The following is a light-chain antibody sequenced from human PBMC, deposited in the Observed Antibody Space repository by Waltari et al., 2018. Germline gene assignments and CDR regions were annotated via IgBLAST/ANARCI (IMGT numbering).Light chain of an antibody. J-gene: IGKJ4*01. V-gene: IGKV4-1*01. CDR1: QSVFWNSNKNNY. Sequence: IVMTQSPASLAVSLGERATINCWSSQSVFWNSNKNNYLPWYQHKPGQPPKLLFYWASTREYGVPDRFSGSGSGTDFTLTINNLQAEDVAVYYCQQYYSFPLTFGGGTKVEIK. CDR3: QQYYSFPLT. CDR2: WAS.